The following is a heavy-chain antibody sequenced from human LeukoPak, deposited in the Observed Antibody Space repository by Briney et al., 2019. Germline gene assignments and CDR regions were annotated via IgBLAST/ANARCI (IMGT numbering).Heavy chain of an antibody. J-gene: IGHJ4*02. V-gene: IGHV4-59*01. D-gene: IGHD6-13*01. Sequence: SETLSLTCTVSGGSISSYYWSWIRQPPGKGLEWIGYIYYSGSTNYNPSLKSRVTISVDTSKNQFSLKLSSVTAADMAVYYCARAFGSWFQFDYWGQGTLVTVSS. CDR2: IYYSGST. CDR3: ARAFGSWFQFDY. CDR1: GGSISSYY.